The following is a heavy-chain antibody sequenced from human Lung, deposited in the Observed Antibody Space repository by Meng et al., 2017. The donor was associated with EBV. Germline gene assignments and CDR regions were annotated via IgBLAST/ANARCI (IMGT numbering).Heavy chain of an antibody. CDR3: ASSPYSGSAVPFFDY. Sequence: QVAREVSGAGMVKASEALCLTCNVFGCSISSGGDCWSWIGQHPGKGLEWIGYIHESGSTYYKPYLKSRVTISGDTSNKQFSMKLPSVTAAETAVYYCASSPYSGSAVPFFDYWGQGSLVTVSS. D-gene: IGHD1-26*01. J-gene: IGHJ4*02. CDR1: GCSISSGGDC. V-gene: IGHV4-30-4*08. CDR2: IHESGST.